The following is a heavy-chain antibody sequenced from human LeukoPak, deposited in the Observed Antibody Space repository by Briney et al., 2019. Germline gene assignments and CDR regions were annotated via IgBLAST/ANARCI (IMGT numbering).Heavy chain of an antibody. V-gene: IGHV4-59*01. CDR3: ASTQQWLAFGY. CDR1: GGAISNYY. D-gene: IGHD6-19*01. CDR2: FYHSGST. J-gene: IGHJ4*02. Sequence: SETLSLTCAVSGGAISNYYWSWIRQPPGKGLEWIGGFYHSGSTNDNPSLKSRVTTSLDTSKNQFSLRLSSVTAADTAVYYCASTQQWLAFGYWGQGILVTVSS.